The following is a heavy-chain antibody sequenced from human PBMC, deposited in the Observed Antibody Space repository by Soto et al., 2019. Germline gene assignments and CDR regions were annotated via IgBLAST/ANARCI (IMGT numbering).Heavy chain of an antibody. CDR3: ARGNYYGSGYTFQH. V-gene: IGHV4-31*03. J-gene: IGHJ1*01. D-gene: IGHD3-10*01. CDR2: IYYSGST. CDR1: GGSISSGGYY. Sequence: QVQLQESGPGLVKPSQTLSLTCTVSGGSISSGGYYWSWIRQHPGKGLEWIGYIYYSGSTYYNPSLKSRVTISLDTSKNQFSLKLSSVTAADTAVYYFARGNYYGSGYTFQHWGQGTLVTVSS.